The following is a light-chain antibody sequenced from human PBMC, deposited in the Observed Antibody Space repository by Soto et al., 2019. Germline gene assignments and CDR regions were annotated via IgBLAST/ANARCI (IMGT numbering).Light chain of an antibody. CDR1: STDVGGYNY. CDR3: GSYTRTETPFV. CDR2: GVN. J-gene: IGLJ1*01. V-gene: IGLV2-14*01. Sequence: QSVLAQPSSVSGSPGQSITISCTGTSTDVGGYNYVSWYQHHPGKGPKLIIYGVNNRPSGVSDRFSGSKSGNKASLTISNIDAEDESQYHCGSYTRTETPFVFGTGTKVTV.